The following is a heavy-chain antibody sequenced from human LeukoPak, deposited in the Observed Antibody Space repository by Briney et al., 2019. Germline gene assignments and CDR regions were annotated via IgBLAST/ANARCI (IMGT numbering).Heavy chain of an antibody. CDR2: INPNSGGT. CDR3: ARVTSSGWYSVGGWFDP. D-gene: IGHD6-19*01. J-gene: IGHJ5*02. V-gene: IGHV1-2*02. Sequence: ASVKVSCKASGYTFTSYGISWVRQAPGQGLEWMGWINPNSGGTNYAQKFQGRVTMTRDTSISTAYMELSRLRSDDTAVYYCARVTSSGWYSVGGWFDPWGQGTLVTVSS. CDR1: GYTFTSYG.